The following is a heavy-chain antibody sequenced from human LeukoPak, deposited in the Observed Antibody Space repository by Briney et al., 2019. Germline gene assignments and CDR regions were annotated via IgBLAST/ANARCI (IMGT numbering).Heavy chain of an antibody. Sequence: GGSLRLSCAASGFTFNTYGMHWVRQAPGKGLEWVAFIRYDGSNKYYADSVKGRFTISRDNSKNTLYLQMNSLRAEDTAVYYCAKNDYVWGSYRYDYYYMDVWGKGTTVTVSS. CDR3: AKNDYVWGSYRYDYYYMDV. CDR2: IRYDGSNK. D-gene: IGHD3-16*02. CDR1: GFTFNTYG. V-gene: IGHV3-30*02. J-gene: IGHJ6*03.